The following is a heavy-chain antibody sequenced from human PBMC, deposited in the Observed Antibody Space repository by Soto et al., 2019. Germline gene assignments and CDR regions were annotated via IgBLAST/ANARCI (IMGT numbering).Heavy chain of an antibody. D-gene: IGHD6-13*01. V-gene: IGHV1-8*01. CDR2: MNPNSGNT. CDR1: GYTFTSHD. CDR3: ARGGGRYSRFQDYYYYYYMDV. Sequence: QVQLVQSGAEVKKPGASVKVSCKASGYTFTSHDINWVRQATGQGLEWMGSMNPNSGNTGYAQKFQGRVTMTRNTSISTAYMELSSLRSEDTAVYYCARGGGRYSRFQDYYYYYYMDVWGKGTTVTVSS. J-gene: IGHJ6*03.